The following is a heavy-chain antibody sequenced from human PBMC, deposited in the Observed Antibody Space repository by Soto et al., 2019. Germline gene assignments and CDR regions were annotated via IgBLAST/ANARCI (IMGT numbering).Heavy chain of an antibody. J-gene: IGHJ4*02. D-gene: IGHD4-17*01. Sequence: PGGSLRLSCAASGFTCSSYGRHWVRQAPGKGLEWVAVISYDGSNKYYADSVKGRFTISRDNSKNTLYLQMNSLRAEDTAVYYCAKDLTPSDYGDLYFDYWGQGTLVTVSS. CDR3: AKDLTPSDYGDLYFDY. CDR1: GFTCSSYG. V-gene: IGHV3-30*18. CDR2: ISYDGSNK.